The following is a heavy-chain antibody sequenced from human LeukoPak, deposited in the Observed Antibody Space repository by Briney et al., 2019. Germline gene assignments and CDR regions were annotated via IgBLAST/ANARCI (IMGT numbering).Heavy chain of an antibody. CDR3: ATDRGWRTSGYYLYYFEY. D-gene: IGHD3-3*01. V-gene: IGHV3-48*01. CDR2: ISGSSGII. J-gene: IGHJ4*02. CDR1: GFTFNTYT. Sequence: PGGSLRLSCAASGFTFNTYTMNWVRQAPGKGLEWVSYISGSSGIIDYADSVRGRFTISRDNAKNSLYLQMNSLRAEDTAVYYCATDRGWRTSGYYLYYFEYWGQGTLVTYSS.